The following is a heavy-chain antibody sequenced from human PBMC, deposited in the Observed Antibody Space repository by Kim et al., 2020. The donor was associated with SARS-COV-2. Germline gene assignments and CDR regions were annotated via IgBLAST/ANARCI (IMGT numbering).Heavy chain of an antibody. CDR2: ST. CDR3: ARGCPVWFDP. V-gene: IGHV4-59*09. J-gene: IGHJ5*02. Sequence: STNYNPSLKSRVTISVDTSKNQFSLKLSSVTAADTAVYYCARGCPVWFDPWGQGTLVTVSS.